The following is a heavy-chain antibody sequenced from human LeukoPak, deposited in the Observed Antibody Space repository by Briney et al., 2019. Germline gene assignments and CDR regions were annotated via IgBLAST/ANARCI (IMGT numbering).Heavy chain of an antibody. CDR3: ARVPRIAVAGHSRGDSNWFDP. CDR2: IIPIFGTA. V-gene: IGHV1-69*05. CDR1: GGTFSSCA. Sequence: SVKVSCKASGGTFSSCAISWVRQAPGQGLEWMGRIIPIFGTANYAQKFQGRVTITTDESTSTAYMELSSLRSEDTAVYYCARVPRIAVAGHSRGDSNWFDPWGQGTLVTVSS. D-gene: IGHD6-19*01. J-gene: IGHJ5*02.